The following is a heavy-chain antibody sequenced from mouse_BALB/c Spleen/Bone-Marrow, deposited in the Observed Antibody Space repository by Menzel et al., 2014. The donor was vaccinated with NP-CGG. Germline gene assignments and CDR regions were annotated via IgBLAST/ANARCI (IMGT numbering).Heavy chain of an antibody. CDR2: IDPANGNT. CDR1: GFNVKDTY. CDR3: ASYVYGYYFDY. D-gene: IGHD2-2*01. Sequence: EVHLVESGAELVKPGASVKLSCTASGFNVKDTYIHWVKQRPEQGLEWIGRIDPANGNTKYDPKFQGKATITADTSSNTAYLQLSSLTSEDTAVYYCASYVYGYYFDYWGQGTTLPVSP. J-gene: IGHJ2*01. V-gene: IGHV14-3*02.